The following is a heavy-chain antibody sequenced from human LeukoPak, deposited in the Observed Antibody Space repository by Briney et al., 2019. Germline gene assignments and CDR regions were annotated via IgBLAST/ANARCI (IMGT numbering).Heavy chain of an antibody. V-gene: IGHV4-39*07. D-gene: IGHD2-15*01. CDR2: VYYSGTT. CDR3: AAVYCGGGNCYDSRGWFDP. J-gene: IGHJ5*02. Sequence: PGGSLRLSCAASGFTFSSYEMNWVRQAPGKGLEWIGTVYYSGTTYYNPSLKSRVTISVDLSKNQFSLQLSSVTVADTAVYYCAAVYCGGGNCYDSRGWFDPWGQGILVTVSS. CDR1: GFTFSSYE.